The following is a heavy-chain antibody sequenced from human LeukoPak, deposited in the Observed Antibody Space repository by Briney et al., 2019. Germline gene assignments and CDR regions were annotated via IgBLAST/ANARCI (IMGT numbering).Heavy chain of an antibody. CDR2: IYDSGAT. J-gene: IGHJ4*02. Sequence: SETLSLTCSVSGGPISNYYWSWIRQPPGKGLEWIGYIYDSGATRYSPSSQGRVTISVDTAKNQFSLNLNSVTAADTAVYYCARGHDYGDYGEGFDYWGQGTLVTVSS. D-gene: IGHD4-17*01. CDR3: ARGHDYGDYGEGFDY. CDR1: GGPISNYY. V-gene: IGHV4-59*01.